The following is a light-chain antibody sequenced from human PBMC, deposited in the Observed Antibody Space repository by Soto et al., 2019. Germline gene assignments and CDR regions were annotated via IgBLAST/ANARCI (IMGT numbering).Light chain of an antibody. V-gene: IGKV3-15*01. J-gene: IGKJ1*01. CDR2: RAS. Sequence: IQMTQSPATLSVSPGERATLSCRASQTIYSNVAWYQQRPGQAPRLLIYRASARATGIPARFSGSGSGTEFTLTIGSLQSEDSAVYYCQQYQNLWTFGQGTNVEIK. CDR1: QTIYSN. CDR3: QQYQNLWT.